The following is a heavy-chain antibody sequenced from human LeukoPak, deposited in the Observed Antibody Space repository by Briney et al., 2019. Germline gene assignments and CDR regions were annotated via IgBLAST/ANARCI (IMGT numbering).Heavy chain of an antibody. CDR1: GFPFSSCW. CDR2: ISGDGTIK. Sequence: GGSLRLSCEPSGFPFSSCWMLWVRQAPGRGLVWVSRISGDGTIKTYADFVRGRFIVSRDNTKNILYLQMNSLKVEDTATYFCSRSQFDYWGQGVLVTVSS. CDR3: SRSQFDY. V-gene: IGHV3-74*03. J-gene: IGHJ4*02.